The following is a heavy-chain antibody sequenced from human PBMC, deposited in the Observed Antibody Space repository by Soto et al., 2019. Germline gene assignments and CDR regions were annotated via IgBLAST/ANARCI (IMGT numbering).Heavy chain of an antibody. CDR2: ISGSGGST. V-gene: IGHV3-23*01. D-gene: IGHD1-7*01. Sequence: GGSLRLSCAASGFTFSSYAMRWVRQAPGKGLEWVSAISGSGGSTYYADSVKGRFTISRDNSKNTLYLQMNSLRAEDTAVYYCAKGKSKTGTRDFDYWGQGTLVTVSS. CDR3: AKGKSKTGTRDFDY. CDR1: GFTFSSYA. J-gene: IGHJ4*02.